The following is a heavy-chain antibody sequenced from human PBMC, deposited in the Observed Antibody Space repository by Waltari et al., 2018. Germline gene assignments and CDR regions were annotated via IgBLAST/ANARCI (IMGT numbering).Heavy chain of an antibody. CDR2: IIPILGIA. D-gene: IGHD2-2*01. Sequence: QVQLVQSGAEVKKPGSSVKVSCKASGGTFSSYTISWVRQAHGQGLEWMGRIIPILGIANYAQKFQGRVTITADKSTSTAYMELSSLRSEDTAVYYCARSAHYCSSTSCHFDYWGQGTLVTVSS. V-gene: IGHV1-69*02. CDR1: GGTFSSYT. J-gene: IGHJ4*02. CDR3: ARSAHYCSSTSCHFDY.